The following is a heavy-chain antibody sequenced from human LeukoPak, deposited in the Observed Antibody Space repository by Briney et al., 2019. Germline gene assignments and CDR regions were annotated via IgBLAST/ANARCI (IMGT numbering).Heavy chain of an antibody. V-gene: IGHV3-64*01. CDR3: ARVIVGTTLDY. CDR1: GFTFRSFA. D-gene: IGHD1-26*01. Sequence: GGSLRLSCAASGFTFRSFAMHWVRQAPGKGLESVSSINSNGDDTYYANSVKGRFTISRDNSKNTLYLQMGSLRSEDMAVYYCARVIVGTTLDYWGQGTLVTVSS. CDR2: INSNGDDT. J-gene: IGHJ4*02.